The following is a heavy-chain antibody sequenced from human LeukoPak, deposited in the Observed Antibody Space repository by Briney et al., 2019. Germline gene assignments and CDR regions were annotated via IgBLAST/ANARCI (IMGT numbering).Heavy chain of an antibody. CDR3: ARDPDIAAAGTGWFDP. D-gene: IGHD6-13*01. CDR2: VFYDGSA. Sequence: SETLSLTCTVSSGSISNSNYYWGWIRQPPGKGLEWVGSVFYDGSADYNPSLKSRVTISVDTSKNQFSLKLSSVTAADTAVYYCARDPDIAAAGTGWFDPWGQGTLVTVSS. CDR1: SGSISNSNYY. J-gene: IGHJ5*02. V-gene: IGHV4-39*07.